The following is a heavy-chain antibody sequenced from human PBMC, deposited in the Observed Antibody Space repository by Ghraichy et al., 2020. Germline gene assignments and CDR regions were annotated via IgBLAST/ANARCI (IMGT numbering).Heavy chain of an antibody. CDR3: AKIPLYCTNGVCYLGHWYFDL. Sequence: GGSLRLSCAASGFTFSSYGMHWVRQAPGKGLEWVAFIRYDGSNKYYADSVKGRFTISRDNSKNTLYLQMNSLRAEDTAVYYCAKIPLYCTNGVCYLGHWYFDLWGRGTLVTVSS. J-gene: IGHJ2*01. V-gene: IGHV3-30*02. CDR2: IRYDGSNK. D-gene: IGHD2-8*01. CDR1: GFTFSSYG.